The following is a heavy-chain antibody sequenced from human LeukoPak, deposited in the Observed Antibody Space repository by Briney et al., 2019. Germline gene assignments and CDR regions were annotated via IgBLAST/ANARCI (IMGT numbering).Heavy chain of an antibody. CDR2: IYHSGST. J-gene: IGHJ5*02. Sequence: SETLSLTCAVSGGSISSSNWWSWVRQPPGKGLEWIGEIYHSGSTNYNPSLKSRVTISVDKSKNQFSLKLSSVTAADTAVYYCVKVSGRRDYYDSSPGWFDPWGQGTLVTVSS. D-gene: IGHD3-22*01. CDR3: VKVSGRRDYYDSSPGWFDP. CDR1: GGSISSSNW. V-gene: IGHV4-4*02.